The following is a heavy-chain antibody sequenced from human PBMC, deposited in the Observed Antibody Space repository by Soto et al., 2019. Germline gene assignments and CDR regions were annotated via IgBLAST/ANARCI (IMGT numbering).Heavy chain of an antibody. J-gene: IGHJ3*01. Sequence: QVQLVESGGGVVQPGRSLRLSCAASGFTFSNYGMHWVRQAPGKGVEWVAVIWNDGTNKYYVDSVRGRFTIPRDDSKNTLYMEMNSLRAEDTGVYSCEKGMAAAANEGDAFDVWGLGPMISVSA. CDR1: GFTFSNYG. D-gene: IGHD6-13*01. CDR2: IWNDGTNK. CDR3: EKGMAAAANEGDAFDV. V-gene: IGHV3-33*03.